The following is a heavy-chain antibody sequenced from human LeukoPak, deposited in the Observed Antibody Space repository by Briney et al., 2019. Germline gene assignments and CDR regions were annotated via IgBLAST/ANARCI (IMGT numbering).Heavy chain of an antibody. D-gene: IGHD6-13*01. J-gene: IGHJ4*02. V-gene: IGHV3-64D*06. CDR1: GFTFSSYA. Sequence: GGSLRLSCSASGFTFSSYAMHWVRQAPGKGLEYVSAISSNGGSTYYADSVKGRFTISRVNSKNTLYLQMSSLRAEDTAVYYCVRQLGSWSTYWGQGTLVTVSS. CDR2: ISSNGGST. CDR3: VRQLGSWSTY.